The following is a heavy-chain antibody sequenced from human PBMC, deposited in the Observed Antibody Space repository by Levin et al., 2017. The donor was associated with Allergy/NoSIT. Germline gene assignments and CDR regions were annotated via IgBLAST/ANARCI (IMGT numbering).Heavy chain of an antibody. D-gene: IGHD3-10*01. Sequence: AGGSLRLSCAASGFTFSDYLMSWVRQAPGKGLEWVSSITRASTYTTYADSVRGRFTISRDNANHSLFLQMNSLRGDDTAVYYCARGRHFGSGSPLGYWGQGVVVTVSS. V-gene: IGHV3-11*05. CDR1: GFTFSDYL. CDR3: ARGRHFGSGSPLGY. CDR2: ITRASTYT. J-gene: IGHJ4*02.